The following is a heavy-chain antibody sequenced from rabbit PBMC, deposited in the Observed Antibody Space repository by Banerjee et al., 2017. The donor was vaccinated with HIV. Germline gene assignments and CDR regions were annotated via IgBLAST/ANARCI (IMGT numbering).Heavy chain of an antibody. D-gene: IGHD1-1*01. CDR1: GFDFSSYY. V-gene: IGHV1S7*01. CDR2: IDPVFGST. J-gene: IGHJ6*01. Sequence: QLKESGGGLVQPGGSLKLSCKASGFDFSSYYMSWVRQAPGKGLEWIGYIDPVFGSTYYANWVNGRFTASSDNAQNTVNLQLNSLTAADTATYFCARAPYASSSGYYSLWGPGTLV. CDR3: ARAPYASSSGYYSL.